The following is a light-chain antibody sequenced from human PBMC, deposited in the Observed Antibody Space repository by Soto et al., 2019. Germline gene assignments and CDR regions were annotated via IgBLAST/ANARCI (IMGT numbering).Light chain of an antibody. CDR2: GAS. Sequence: EIVMTQSPATLSVSPGERATLSCRASQSVSSNLAWYQQKPGQAPRILIYGASTRAPGIPARFSGSGSGTEFTLTISSLQSEDFAVYYCQQYNNWPTWTFGQGTKVEIK. CDR1: QSVSSN. J-gene: IGKJ1*01. CDR3: QQYNNWPTWT. V-gene: IGKV3-15*01.